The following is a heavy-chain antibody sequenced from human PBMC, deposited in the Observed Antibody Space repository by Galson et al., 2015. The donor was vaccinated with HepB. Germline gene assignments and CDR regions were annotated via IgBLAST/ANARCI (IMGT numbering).Heavy chain of an antibody. Sequence: SLRLSCAASGFTFSTFAMSWVRQAPGKGLEWVSAISTGGDTYYADSVKGRFTISRDNLMNTLYLQMNSLRAEDTAVYYCAKSAHGFWTGYLAWGQGTLVTVSS. CDR2: ISTGGDT. D-gene: IGHD3/OR15-3a*01. CDR3: AKSAHGFWTGYLA. J-gene: IGHJ5*02. V-gene: IGHV3-23*01. CDR1: GFTFSTFA.